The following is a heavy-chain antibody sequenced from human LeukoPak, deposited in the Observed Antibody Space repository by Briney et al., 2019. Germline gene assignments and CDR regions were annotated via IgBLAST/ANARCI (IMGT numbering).Heavy chain of an antibody. CDR1: GFTFSNYW. D-gene: IGHD5-12*01. V-gene: IGHV3-21*04. J-gene: IGHJ4*02. CDR3: AKGLFSGYDKYLDS. Sequence: KPGGSLRLSCAASGFTFSNYWMSWVRRAPGKGLEWVSFISSTSSDINYADSVRDRFTISRDNAKNSLFLQMDSLRVEDTAVYYCAKGLFSGYDKYLDSWGQGTLVTVSS. CDR2: ISSTSSDI.